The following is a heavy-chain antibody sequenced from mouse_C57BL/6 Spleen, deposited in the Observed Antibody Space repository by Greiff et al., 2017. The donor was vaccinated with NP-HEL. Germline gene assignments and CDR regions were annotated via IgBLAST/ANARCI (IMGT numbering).Heavy chain of an antibody. CDR2: ISSGGSYT. V-gene: IGHV5-6*01. Sequence: EVKLMESGGDLVKPGGSLKLSCAASGFTFSSYGMSWVRQTPDKRLEWVATISSGGSYTYYPDSVKGRFTISRDNAKNTLYLQMSSLKSEDTAMYYCARLPSFDYWGQGTTLTVSS. CDR3: ARLPSFDY. J-gene: IGHJ2*01. CDR1: GFTFSSYG.